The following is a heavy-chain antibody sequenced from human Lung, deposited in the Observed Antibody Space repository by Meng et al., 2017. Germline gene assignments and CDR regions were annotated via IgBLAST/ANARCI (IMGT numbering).Heavy chain of an antibody. CDR1: GDSGSSGGCY. D-gene: IGHD4-23*01. Sequence: VRAQEAGPGVVSPSATLFPTSTVSGDSGSSGGCYWSWLRQHPGKGLEWISYVYFTSSTNYNPSLKSRVTISLDTSKNQFSLKLNSVTAADTAVYYCARRGTVVNLGYWGPGTLVTVSS. CDR3: ARRGTVVNLGY. J-gene: IGHJ4*02. CDR2: VYFTSST. V-gene: IGHV4-61*08.